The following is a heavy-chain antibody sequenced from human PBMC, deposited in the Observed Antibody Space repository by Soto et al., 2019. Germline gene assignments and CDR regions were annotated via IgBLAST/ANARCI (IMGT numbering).Heavy chain of an antibody. CDR2: IYWSGDE. J-gene: IGHJ3*02. CDR1: GFSLSTSGVG. V-gene: IGHV2-5*01. Sequence: QGTLKESGPTLVKPTQTLTLTCSFSGFSLSTSGVGVGWIRQSPGKALEWLALIYWSGDEHYRPSLKSRLSNIKEPSKNHVVLIMTNMDPVDTATYYCARGLATLPVFAFDIWGQGTMVTVSS. CDR3: ARGLATLPVFAFDI. D-gene: IGHD6-6*01.